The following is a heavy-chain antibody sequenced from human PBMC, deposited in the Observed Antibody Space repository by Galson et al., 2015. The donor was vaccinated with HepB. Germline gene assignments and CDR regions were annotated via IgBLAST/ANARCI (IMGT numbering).Heavy chain of an antibody. CDR3: ARDPHYDILTGYYMNYYYYYMDV. D-gene: IGHD3-9*01. J-gene: IGHJ6*03. CDR1: GFTFSSYG. Sequence: SLRLSCAASGFTFSSYGMHWVRQAPGKGLEWVAVIWYDGSNKYYADSVKGRFTISGDNSKNTLYLQMNSLRAEGTAVYYCARDPHYDILTGYYMNYYYYYMDVWGKGTTVTVSS. CDR2: IWYDGSNK. V-gene: IGHV3-33*01.